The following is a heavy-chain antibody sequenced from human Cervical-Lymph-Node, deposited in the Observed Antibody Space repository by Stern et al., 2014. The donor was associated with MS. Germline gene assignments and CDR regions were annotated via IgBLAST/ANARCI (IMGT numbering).Heavy chain of an antibody. CDR3: ARRTGHLAVGGFDS. Sequence: VQLVESGPGLVKPSETLSLTCTVSGGSITSGDSYWSWIRQPAGKGLEWIGRIYANGKSDYNLSLKSRLTISVDTSKNQFSLKLDSVTAADTAVYYCARRTGHLAVGGFDSWGQGTVVTVSS. CDR1: GGSITSGDSY. D-gene: IGHD2-8*02. CDR2: IYANGKS. V-gene: IGHV4-61*02. J-gene: IGHJ4*02.